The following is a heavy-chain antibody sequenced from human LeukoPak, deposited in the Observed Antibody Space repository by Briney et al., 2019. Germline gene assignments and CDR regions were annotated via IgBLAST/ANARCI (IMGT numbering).Heavy chain of an antibody. D-gene: IGHD3-10*01. Sequence: SETLSLTCTVSGYSISSGYYWGWIRQPPGKGLEWIGSIYHSGSTYYNLSLKSRVTISVDTSKNQFSLKLSSVTAADTAVYYCARVRITMVRGAPAYFDYWGQGTLVTVSS. J-gene: IGHJ4*02. V-gene: IGHV4-38-2*02. CDR3: ARVRITMVRGAPAYFDY. CDR2: IYHSGST. CDR1: GYSISSGYY.